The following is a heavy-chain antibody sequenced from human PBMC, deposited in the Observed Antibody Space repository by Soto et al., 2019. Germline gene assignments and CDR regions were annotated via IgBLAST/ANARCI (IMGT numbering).Heavy chain of an antibody. CDR2: ISYDGSNK. Sequence: GGSLRLSCAASGFTFSSYGMHWVRQAPGKGLEWVAVISYDGSNKYYADSVKGRFTISRDNSKNTLYLQMNSLRAEDTAVYYCAKDMKYQLTYYYGMDVWGQGTTVTVSS. CDR1: GFTFSSYG. J-gene: IGHJ6*02. D-gene: IGHD2-2*01. V-gene: IGHV3-30*18. CDR3: AKDMKYQLTYYYGMDV.